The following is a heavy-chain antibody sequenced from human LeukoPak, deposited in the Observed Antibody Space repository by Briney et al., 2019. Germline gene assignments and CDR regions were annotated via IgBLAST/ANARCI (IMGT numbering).Heavy chain of an antibody. Sequence: SETLSLTGTVSGASISSYYWSWIRQPPGKGLEWIGYIYSRGSTHYNPSLKSRVTISVDTSKNQFSLKLSSVTAADTAVYYCASGPYPAAGTDHQFDYWGQGTLVTVSS. CDR3: ASGPYPAAGTDHQFDY. J-gene: IGHJ4*02. CDR2: IYSRGST. CDR1: GASISSYY. D-gene: IGHD6-13*01. V-gene: IGHV4-59*01.